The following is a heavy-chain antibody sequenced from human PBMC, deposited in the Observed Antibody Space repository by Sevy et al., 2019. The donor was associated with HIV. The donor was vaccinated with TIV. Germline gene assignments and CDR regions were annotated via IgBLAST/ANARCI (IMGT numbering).Heavy chain of an antibody. CDR3: TTDSKIRWLSAHLDY. D-gene: IGHD4-17*01. Sequence: GGSLRLSCAASGFTFSNAWMSWVRQAPGKGLEWVCRIRSKTDGGTTDNAATVKGRFTTSRDDSTTTLYLQMNSLQTEDTAIYYCTTDSKIRWLSAHLDYWGQGTLVTVSS. CDR1: GFTFSNAW. J-gene: IGHJ4*02. CDR2: IRSKTDGGTT. V-gene: IGHV3-15*01.